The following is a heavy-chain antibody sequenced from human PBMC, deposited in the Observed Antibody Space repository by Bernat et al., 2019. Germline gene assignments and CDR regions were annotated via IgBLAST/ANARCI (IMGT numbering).Heavy chain of an antibody. V-gene: IGHV4-59*01. J-gene: IGHJ4*02. CDR1: GDSISNYY. CDR2: IYYTGGA. CDR3: ARDGAAMVGTGIDY. D-gene: IGHD6-19*01. Sequence: QVQLQESGPGLVKPSETLSLTCTFSGDSISNYYWSWIRQPPGKGLEWIGYIYYTGGAIYNPSLKSRVAMSVDRSKNQFSLNLRSVTAADTAVYYCARDGAAMVGTGIDYWGQGTLITVSS.